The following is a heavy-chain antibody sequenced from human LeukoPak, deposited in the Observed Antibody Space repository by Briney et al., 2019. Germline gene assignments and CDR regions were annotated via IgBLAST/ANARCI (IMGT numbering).Heavy chain of an antibody. V-gene: IGHV4-59*01. CDR1: GGSISSYY. CDR3: ARVARQRYQLLRAPIFDY. CDR2: IYYSGST. Sequence: SETLSLTCTVSGGSISSYYWSWIRQPPGKGLEWIGYIYYSGSTNYNPSLKSRVTISVDTSKNQFSLKLSSVTAADTAVYYCARVARQRYQLLRAPIFDYWGQGTLVTVSS. J-gene: IGHJ4*02. D-gene: IGHD2-2*01.